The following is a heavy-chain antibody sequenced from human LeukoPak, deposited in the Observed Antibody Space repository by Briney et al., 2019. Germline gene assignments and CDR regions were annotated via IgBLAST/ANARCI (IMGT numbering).Heavy chain of an antibody. CDR3: ARTSTDCLDC. CDR1: GFTFRAKK. J-gene: IGHJ4*02. V-gene: IGHV3-11*04. Sequence: GGSLRLSCAASGFTFRAKKMGWTRQAQGKGREYISYINTGGGSIYYAGSVKGRFTIPRDNAKNSLYLQMNNVRAEDTAVYYCARTSTDCLDCWGQGTLVTVSS. D-gene: IGHD2-21*02. CDR2: INTGGGSI.